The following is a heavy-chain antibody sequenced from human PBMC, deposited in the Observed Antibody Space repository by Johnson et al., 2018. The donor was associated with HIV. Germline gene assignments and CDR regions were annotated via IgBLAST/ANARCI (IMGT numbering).Heavy chain of an antibody. V-gene: IGHV3-7*05. J-gene: IGHJ3*02. Sequence: VQLVESGGGMVQPGGSLRLSCAASGFTFSIYWMTWVRQAPGKGLEWVASIGQDGSEKYFVDSVKGRFTISRDNAKNSLYLQMNSLRVEDTAVYYCASSQGSGEGAFDIWGQGTMVTVSS. CDR1: GFTFSIYW. D-gene: IGHD2-21*01. CDR2: IGQDGSEK. CDR3: ASSQGSGEGAFDI.